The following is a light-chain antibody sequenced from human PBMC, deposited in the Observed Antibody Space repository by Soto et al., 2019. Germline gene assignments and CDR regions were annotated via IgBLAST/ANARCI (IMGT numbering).Light chain of an antibody. CDR3: QQVYGHPPA. CDR2: WAS. V-gene: IGKV4-1*01. Sequence: DIVMTQSPDSLAVSLGGRSTINCKSSQSVFYSSNNKNFLAWYQQKSGHPPKLLIYWASTRESGVPDRFSGSGSRTDFSLTISSLQPEDVATYFCQQVYGHPPAFGPGTRLEIK. J-gene: IGKJ5*01. CDR1: QSVFYSSNNKNF.